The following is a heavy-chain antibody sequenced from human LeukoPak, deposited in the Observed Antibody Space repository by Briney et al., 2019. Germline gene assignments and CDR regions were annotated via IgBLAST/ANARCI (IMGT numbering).Heavy chain of an antibody. V-gene: IGHV4-4*07. D-gene: IGHD1-14*01. CDR2: LCTSGST. CDR3: ATGESLDY. Sequence: PSETLSLTCTVSGTSISSHYWSWIRQPAGKGLEWIGRLCTSGSTKYNPSLKSRVSMSVDTSKNEFSLKLSSVTAADTAVYFCATGESLDYWGQGTLVTVSS. CDR1: GTSISSHY. J-gene: IGHJ4*02.